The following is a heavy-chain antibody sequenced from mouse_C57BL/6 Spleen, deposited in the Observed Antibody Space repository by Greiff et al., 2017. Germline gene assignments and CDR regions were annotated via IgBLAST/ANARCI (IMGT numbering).Heavy chain of an antibody. Sequence: VQLKESGPGLVKPSQSLSLTCSVTGYSITSGYYWNWIRQFPGNKLEWMGYISYDGSNNYNPSLKNRISITRDTSKNQFFLKLNSVTTEDTATYYCARGEGMDYWGQGTSVTVSS. J-gene: IGHJ4*01. CDR1: GYSITSGYY. V-gene: IGHV3-6*01. CDR2: ISYDGSN. CDR3: ARGEGMDY.